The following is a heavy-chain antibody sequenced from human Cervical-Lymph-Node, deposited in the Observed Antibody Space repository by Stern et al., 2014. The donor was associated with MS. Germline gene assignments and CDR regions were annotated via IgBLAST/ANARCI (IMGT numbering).Heavy chain of an antibody. V-gene: IGHV3-30*04. D-gene: IGHD4-17*01. CDR3: ARATSTTTVTTPYYGLDV. J-gene: IGHJ6*02. CDR2: ISYDGRNE. Sequence: VQLVASGGGVVQPGGSLRLSCVVSGFTFSNHAMHWVRQAPGKGLEWVTVISYDGRNEYYTDSVQGRFTVSRDHSKNTLYLQMTSLRPDDTAVYYCARATSTTTVTTPYYGLDVWGQGTTVTVSS. CDR1: GFTFSNHA.